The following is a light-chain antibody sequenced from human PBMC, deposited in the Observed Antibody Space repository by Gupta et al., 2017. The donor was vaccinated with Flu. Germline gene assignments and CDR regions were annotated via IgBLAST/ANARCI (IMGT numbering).Light chain of an antibody. CDR1: QDISNS. CDR3: QKYNSVPWT. Sequence: DTQMTPSPSSLSASLADRVTITCRASQDISNSLAWYQQTPGKVPKLVIFGASTLQSGVPSRFSGSGSGTEFTLTISSLQPEDVATYYCQKYNSVPWTFGQGTKVEIK. J-gene: IGKJ1*01. V-gene: IGKV1-27*01. CDR2: GAS.